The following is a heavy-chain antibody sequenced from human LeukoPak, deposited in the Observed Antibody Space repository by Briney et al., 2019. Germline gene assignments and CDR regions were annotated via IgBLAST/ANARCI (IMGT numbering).Heavy chain of an antibody. CDR1: GGSISSGDYY. D-gene: IGHD2-15*01. Sequence: SETLSLTCTVSGGSISSGDYYWSWIRQPPGKGLEWIGYIYYSGSTYYKPSLKSRVTISVDTSKNQFSLKLSSVTAADTAVYYCARGGKAAVRFDLWGRGTLVTVSS. V-gene: IGHV4-30-4*01. J-gene: IGHJ2*01. CDR2: IYYSGST. CDR3: ARGGKAAVRFDL.